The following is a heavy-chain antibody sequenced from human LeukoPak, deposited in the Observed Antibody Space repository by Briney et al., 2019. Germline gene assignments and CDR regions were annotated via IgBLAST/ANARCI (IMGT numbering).Heavy chain of an antibody. V-gene: IGHV3-23*01. J-gene: IGHJ4*02. Sequence: GGSLRPSCAASGFTFNSYAMSWVRQASGKGLEWVSGISGGGDNTYYADSVKGRFTISRDTSKNMVYLEMNSLRAEDTAVYYCAKVGPGAARDYWGQGTLVTVSS. CDR1: GFTFNSYA. CDR2: ISGGGDNT. D-gene: IGHD2-15*01. CDR3: AKVGPGAARDY.